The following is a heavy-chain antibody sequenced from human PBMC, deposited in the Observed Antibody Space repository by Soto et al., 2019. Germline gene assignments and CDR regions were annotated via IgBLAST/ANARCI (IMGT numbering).Heavy chain of an antibody. CDR2: ITSTGASA. Sequence: GGSLRLSCAASGVSFSSDDMSWVRQAPGQGLEWVSSITSTGASAFHADSGKGRFTVSRDNSKNTLFLQMNSLRAADTAGYFCAKALSPFCIGTSGYGKSDGSDVRGKGT. J-gene: IGHJ6*04. D-gene: IGHD2-2*01. V-gene: IGHV3-23*01. CDR3: AKALSPFCIGTSGYGKSDGSDV. CDR1: GVSFSSDD.